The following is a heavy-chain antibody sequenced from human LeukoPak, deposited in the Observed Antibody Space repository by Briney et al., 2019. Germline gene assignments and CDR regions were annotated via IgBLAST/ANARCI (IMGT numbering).Heavy chain of an antibody. Sequence: GGSLRLSCAASGFTFNNYRMNWVRQAPGKGLEWVANIKQDGNDKYYEDPVKGRFTISRDNAKNSLYLQMNSLRAEDTAVYYCARGSSSSFDYWGQGTPVTVSS. V-gene: IGHV3-7*05. J-gene: IGHJ4*02. CDR1: GFTFNNYR. D-gene: IGHD6-6*01. CDR2: IKQDGNDK. CDR3: ARGSSSSFDY.